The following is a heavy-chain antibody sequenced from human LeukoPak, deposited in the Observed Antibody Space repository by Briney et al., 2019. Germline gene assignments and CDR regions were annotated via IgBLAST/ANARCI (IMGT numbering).Heavy chain of an antibody. D-gene: IGHD6-13*01. CDR3: AREIRYSSDY. CDR2: ISSSGGTI. V-gene: IGHV3-48*03. Sequence: GGSLRLSCAASGFTFSSYEMNWVRQAPGKGLEWVSYISSSGGTIYYADSVKGRFTISRDNAKNSLYLQMNSLRAEDTAVYYCAREIRYSSDYWGQGTLVTVSS. CDR1: GFTFSSYE. J-gene: IGHJ4*02.